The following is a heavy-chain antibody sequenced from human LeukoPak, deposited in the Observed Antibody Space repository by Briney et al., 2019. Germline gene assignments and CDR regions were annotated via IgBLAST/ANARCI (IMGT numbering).Heavy chain of an antibody. CDR3: VNTLPGYSSGWYTPAYFDY. V-gene: IGHV3-64D*09. J-gene: IGHJ4*02. CDR1: GSTFSSYA. CDR2: ISSNGGST. D-gene: IGHD6-19*01. Sequence: PGGSLRLSCSASGSTFSSYAMHWVRQAPGKGLEYVSAISSNGGSTYYADSVKGRFTISRDNSKNTLYLQMSSLRAEDTAVYYCVNTLPGYSSGWYTPAYFDYWGQGTLVTVSS.